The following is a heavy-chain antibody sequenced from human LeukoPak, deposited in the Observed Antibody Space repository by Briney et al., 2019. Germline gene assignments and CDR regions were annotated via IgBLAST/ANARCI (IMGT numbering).Heavy chain of an antibody. J-gene: IGHJ4*02. CDR1: GGSFSGYY. V-gene: IGHV4-34*01. CDR2: INHSGST. CDR3: ARAAGDTGYYFDY. D-gene: IGHD5-18*01. Sequence: ASETLSLTCAVYGGSFSGYYWSWIRQPPGKGLEWIGEINHSGSTNYNPSLKSRVTISVDTSKNQFSLKLSSVTAADTAVYYCARAAGDTGYYFDYWGQGTLVTVSS.